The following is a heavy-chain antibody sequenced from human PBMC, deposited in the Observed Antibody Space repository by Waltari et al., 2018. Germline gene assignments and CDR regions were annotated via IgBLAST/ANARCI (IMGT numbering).Heavy chain of an antibody. J-gene: IGHJ4*02. CDR3: ATEGLIYTSLDIYDF. V-gene: IGHV3-15*01. CDR1: GFIFKDDW. CDR2: IKTKAEGETT. D-gene: IGHD2-2*03. Sequence: EVRLVASGGGLVKPGGSLRLSCAASGFIFKDDWMSWVRQAPGKGLEWVGRIKTKAEGETTDYAGPVKGRFTISRDDAANNFFLQMNSLKIDDTAVYYCATEGLIYTSLDIYDFWGQGSLVAVSS.